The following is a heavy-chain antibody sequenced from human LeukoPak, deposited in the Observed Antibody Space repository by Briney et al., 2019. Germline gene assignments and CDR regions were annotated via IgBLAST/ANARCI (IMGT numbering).Heavy chain of an antibody. CDR3: TTRRQDGW. J-gene: IGHJ4*02. CDR1: GFTFSDAW. V-gene: IGHV3-15*01. CDR2: IKSKSDGGTI. D-gene: IGHD2-15*01. Sequence: GGSLRLSCVGSGFTFSDAWMSWVRQAPGKGLEWVGRIKSKSDGGTIDYAAPVKGRFTITRDDSRNTLYLQMNSLKTEGTAVYYCTTRRQDGWWGQGTLVTVS.